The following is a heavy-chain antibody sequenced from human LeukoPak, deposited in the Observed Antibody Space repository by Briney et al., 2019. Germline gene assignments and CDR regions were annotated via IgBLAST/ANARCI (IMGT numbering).Heavy chain of an antibody. CDR2: IYYSGST. CDR1: GGSISSSSYY. D-gene: IGHD3-9*01. Sequence: PSETLSLTCTVSGGSISSSSYYWGWIRQPPGKGLEWIGSIYYSGSTNYNPSLKSRVTISVDTSKNQFSLKLSSVTAADTAVYYCARTKRYYDILTGYPYFDYWGQGTLVTVSS. V-gene: IGHV4-39*07. J-gene: IGHJ4*02. CDR3: ARTKRYYDILTGYPYFDY.